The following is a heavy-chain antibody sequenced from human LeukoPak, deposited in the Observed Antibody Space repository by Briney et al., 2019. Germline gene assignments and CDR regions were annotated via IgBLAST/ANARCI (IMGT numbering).Heavy chain of an antibody. CDR1: GYTFDENH. J-gene: IGHJ3*01. Sequence: GASVKVSCKASGYTFDENHIHRVRQAPGQGPEWMGWINPKSGATDSAQQFQGRLTMTRDTSIGTASMDLGGLRLDDTGIYYCARAGDESTGHYDSLHFWGQGTMVTVSS. V-gene: IGHV1-2*02. CDR3: ARAGDESTGHYDSLHF. D-gene: IGHD2-8*02. CDR2: INPKSGAT.